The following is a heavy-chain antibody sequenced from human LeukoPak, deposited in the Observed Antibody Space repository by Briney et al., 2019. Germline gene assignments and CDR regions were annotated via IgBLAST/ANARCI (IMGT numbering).Heavy chain of an antibody. CDR2: IYDTGST. Sequence: PSETLSLTCAVSGGSISSFYWSWIRQSPGKGLEWFGYIYDTGSTNYNPSLKSRVTISLDMSKNQFSLKLSSVTAADTAIYYCARGEYKSGSYYFDYWGQGTLVTVSS. D-gene: IGHD5-18*01. CDR3: ARGEYKSGSYYFDY. V-gene: IGHV4-59*01. J-gene: IGHJ4*02. CDR1: GGSISSFY.